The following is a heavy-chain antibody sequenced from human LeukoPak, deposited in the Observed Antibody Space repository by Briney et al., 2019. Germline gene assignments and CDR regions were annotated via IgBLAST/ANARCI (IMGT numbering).Heavy chain of an antibody. CDR1: GFTFSSYS. Sequence: PGGSLRLSCAASGFTFSSYSMNWVRQAPGKGLEWVSSISSSSSYIYYADSVKGRFTISRDNAKNSLYLQMNSLRAEDTAVYYCARRDGKNFYFDYWGQGTLVTVSS. CDR3: ARRDGKNFYFDY. V-gene: IGHV3-21*01. D-gene: IGHD5-24*01. CDR2: ISSSSSYI. J-gene: IGHJ4*02.